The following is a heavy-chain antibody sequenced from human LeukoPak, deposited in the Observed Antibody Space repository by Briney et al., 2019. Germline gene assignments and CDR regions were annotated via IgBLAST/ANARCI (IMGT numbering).Heavy chain of an antibody. CDR2: TSWNSGSI. J-gene: IGHJ3*02. D-gene: IGHD6-13*01. CDR1: GFTFDDYA. CDR3: AKVDPQLVNAFDI. Sequence: GGSLRLSCAASGFTFDDYAMHWVRQAPGKGLEWVSGTSWNSGSIGYADSVKSRFTISRDNAKNSLYLQMNSLRAEDTALYYCAKVDPQLVNAFDIWGQGTMVAVSS. V-gene: IGHV3-9*01.